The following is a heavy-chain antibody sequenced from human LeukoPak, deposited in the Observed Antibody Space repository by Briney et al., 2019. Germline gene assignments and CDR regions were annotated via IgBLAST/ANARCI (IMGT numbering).Heavy chain of an antibody. CDR3: ARGCLAAAGNYYYYYMDV. D-gene: IGHD6-13*01. Sequence: ASVKVSCKASGYTFTGYYMHWVRQATGQGLEWMGWMNPNSGNTGYAQKFQGRVTITRNTSISTAYMELSSLRSEDTAVYYCARGCLAAAGNYYYYYMDVWGKGTTVTVSS. CDR2: MNPNSGNT. CDR1: GYTFTGYY. J-gene: IGHJ6*03. V-gene: IGHV1-8*03.